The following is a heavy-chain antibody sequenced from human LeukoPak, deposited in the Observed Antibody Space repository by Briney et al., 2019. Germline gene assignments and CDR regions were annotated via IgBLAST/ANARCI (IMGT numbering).Heavy chain of an antibody. CDR1: GFTLSSYW. J-gene: IGHJ4*02. Sequence: GGSLRLSCAASGFTLSSYWMSWARQAPGKGREWVANIKQDGSEKYYVDSVKGRFTISRDNAKNSLYLQMNSLRAEDTAVYYCARGRSRGLRPHRESYFDYWGQGTLVTVSS. CDR3: ARGRSRGLRPHRESYFDY. D-gene: IGHD5-12*01. V-gene: IGHV3-7*01. CDR2: IKQDGSEK.